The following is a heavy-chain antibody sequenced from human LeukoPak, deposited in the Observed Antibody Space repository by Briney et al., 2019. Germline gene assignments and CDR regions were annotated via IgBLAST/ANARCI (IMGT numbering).Heavy chain of an antibody. J-gene: IGHJ3*02. D-gene: IGHD5-18*01. CDR2: IYIDGTGI. Sequence: PGGSLRLSCAASGFTFSKYWMRWVRQAPGKGLVWVSRIYIDGTGIVYAGSVKGRFIISRDNAKNTLYLQMNSLRVEDTAVYYCARAPPSNGYSYHFDIWGQGTMVTVSS. CDR3: ARAPPSNGYSYHFDI. V-gene: IGHV3-74*01. CDR1: GFTFSKYW.